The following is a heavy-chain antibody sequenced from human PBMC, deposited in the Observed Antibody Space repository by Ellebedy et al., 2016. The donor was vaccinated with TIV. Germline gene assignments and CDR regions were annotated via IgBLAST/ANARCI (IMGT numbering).Heavy chain of an antibody. Sequence: MPSETLSLTCTVSGYSISSGFQWGWIRQPPGKGLEWIGNIYHTGTTYYNPSLKSRVTILVDTSKNHFSLKLSSVTAADTAVYYCARILYGGLDYWGQGTLVTVSS. D-gene: IGHD4-23*01. CDR3: ARILYGGLDY. V-gene: IGHV4-38-2*02. J-gene: IGHJ4*02. CDR1: GYSISSGFQ. CDR2: IYHTGTT.